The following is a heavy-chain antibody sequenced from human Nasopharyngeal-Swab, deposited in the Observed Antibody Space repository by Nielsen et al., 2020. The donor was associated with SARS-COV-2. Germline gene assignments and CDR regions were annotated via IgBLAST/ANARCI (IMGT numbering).Heavy chain of an antibody. Sequence: GGSLRLSCAASGFTFSDYYMSWIRQAPGKGLEWVSYISSSSSYTNYADSVKGRFTISRDNAKNSLYLQMNSLRAEDTAVYYCARGQHPFTIVVVPAAPDYWGQGTLVTVSS. CDR2: ISSSSSYT. J-gene: IGHJ4*02. V-gene: IGHV3-11*06. CDR1: GFTFSDYY. D-gene: IGHD2-2*01. CDR3: ARGQHPFTIVVVPAAPDY.